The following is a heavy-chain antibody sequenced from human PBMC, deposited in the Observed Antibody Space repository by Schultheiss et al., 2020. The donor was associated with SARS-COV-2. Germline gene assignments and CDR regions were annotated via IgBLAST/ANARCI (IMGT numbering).Heavy chain of an antibody. V-gene: IGHV3-23*01. J-gene: IGHJ4*02. D-gene: IGHD2-2*01. CDR3: AKDRSYGSPDLFDY. Sequence: GGSLRLSCAASGFTFSSYWMHWVRQAPGKGLVWVSCISGSTASTYYADSVKGRFTISRDNPKNMLYLQMSSLRVEDTAVYYCAKDRSYGSPDLFDYWCQGALVTVSS. CDR2: ISGSTAST. CDR1: GFTFSSYW.